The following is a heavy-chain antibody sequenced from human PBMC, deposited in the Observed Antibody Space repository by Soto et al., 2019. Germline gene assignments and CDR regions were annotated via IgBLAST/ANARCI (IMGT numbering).Heavy chain of an antibody. Sequence: QVQLVESGGGVVQPGRSLRLSCVTSGFTMRSYGLYWVRQAPGKGLEWVASLSYDGTDQNYADSVKGRFTVSRDESKKTLYLQMDSLSAEDTATYYCANDGQYSPPTDHWGQGTLVTVAS. CDR2: LSYDGTDQ. CDR3: ANDGQYSPPTDH. CDR1: GFTMRSYG. V-gene: IGHV3-30*18. J-gene: IGHJ4*02. D-gene: IGHD4-4*01.